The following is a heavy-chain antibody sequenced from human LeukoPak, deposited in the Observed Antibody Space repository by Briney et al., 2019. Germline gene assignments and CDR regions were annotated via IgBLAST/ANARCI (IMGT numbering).Heavy chain of an antibody. D-gene: IGHD4-17*01. CDR3: ATSDYGDYGGLDY. V-gene: IGHV1-2*02. J-gene: IGHJ4*02. CDR1: GYTFTGYY. Sequence: ASVTLSCAASGYTFTGYYMHWVRQAPGQGLEWMGWINRNSGGTNYAEKFQGRVTMTRDTSISTAYMKLSRLRADDTAVYYCATSDYGDYGGLDYWGQGTLVTVSS. CDR2: INRNSGGT.